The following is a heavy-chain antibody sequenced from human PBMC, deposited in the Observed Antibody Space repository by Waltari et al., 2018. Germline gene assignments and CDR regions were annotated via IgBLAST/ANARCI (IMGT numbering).Heavy chain of an antibody. V-gene: IGHV3-49*04. CDR1: GFTFGDYA. CDR3: NRGAWGGLGY. J-gene: IGHJ4*02. Sequence: EVQLVESGGGLIQPGRSLRLSCSASGFTFGDYAMSWVRQAPGKGLEWVGFIRRKAYGGTTEYAASVKGRFTISRDDSKNIAYLQMNSLKSEDTAVYYCNRGAWGGLGYWGQGTLVTVSS. CDR2: IRRKAYGGTT. D-gene: IGHD3-10*01.